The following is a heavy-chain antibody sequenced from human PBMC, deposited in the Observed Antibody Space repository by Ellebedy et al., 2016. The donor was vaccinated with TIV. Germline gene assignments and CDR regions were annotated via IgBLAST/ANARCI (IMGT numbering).Heavy chain of an antibody. CDR2: IKQDGSEK. CDR1: GFTFSSFW. CDR3: ARTNRITMLVVVTDWFDP. J-gene: IGHJ5*02. V-gene: IGHV3-7*01. D-gene: IGHD3-22*01. Sequence: GGSLRLXXAASGFTFSSFWMSWVRQAPGKGLEWVANIKQDGSEKYYVDSVKGRFTISRDNAKNSLYLQMNGLRAKDTAVYYCARTNRITMLVVVTDWFDPWGQGTLVTVSS.